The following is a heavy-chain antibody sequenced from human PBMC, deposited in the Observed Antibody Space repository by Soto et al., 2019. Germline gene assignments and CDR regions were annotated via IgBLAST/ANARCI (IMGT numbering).Heavy chain of an antibody. J-gene: IGHJ4*02. CDR1: GGSISSGGYS. D-gene: IGHD4-17*01. V-gene: IGHV4-30-2*01. CDR3: ARRGYNLYGDERHFDY. CDR2: INHSGST. Sequence: PSETLSLTCAVSGGSISSGGYSWSWIRQPPGKGLEWIGYINHSGSTYYNPSLKSRVTISVDTSKNQFSLKLSSVTAADTAVYYCARRGYNLYGDERHFDYWGQGTLVTVSS.